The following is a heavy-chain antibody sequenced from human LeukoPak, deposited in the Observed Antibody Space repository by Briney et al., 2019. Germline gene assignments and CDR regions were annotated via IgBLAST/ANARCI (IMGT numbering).Heavy chain of an antibody. CDR1: GGTFSSYA. J-gene: IGHJ6*03. CDR2: IIPIFGTA. CDR3: ARVKFGSGYYYGMTGYYYYYMDV. Sequence: SVRVSCKASGGTFSSYAISWVRQAPGQGLEWMGEIIPIFGTANYAQKFQGRVTITTDESTSTAYMELSSLRSEDTAVYYCARVKFGSGYYYGMTGYYYYYMDVWGKGTTVTVSS. V-gene: IGHV1-69*05. D-gene: IGHD3-22*01.